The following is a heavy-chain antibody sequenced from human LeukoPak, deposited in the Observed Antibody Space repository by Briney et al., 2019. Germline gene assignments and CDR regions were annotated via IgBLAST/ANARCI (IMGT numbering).Heavy chain of an antibody. Sequence: GGSLRLSCAASGFIFSDYGMSWVRQAPGKGLEWVSRMNGRGVRTYYADSVKGRFTISRDNSKNTLYVQMNSLRAEDTAVYYCAKDRWGGSWNRLDYWGQGTLVTVSS. CDR1: GFIFSDYG. V-gene: IGHV3-23*01. D-gene: IGHD2-15*01. CDR2: MNGRGVRT. CDR3: AKDRWGGSWNRLDY. J-gene: IGHJ4*02.